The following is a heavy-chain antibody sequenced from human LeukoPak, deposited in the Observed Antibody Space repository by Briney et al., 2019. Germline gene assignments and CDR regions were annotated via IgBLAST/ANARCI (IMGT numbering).Heavy chain of an antibody. CDR2: INPSGGST. D-gene: IGHD2-15*01. V-gene: IGHV1-46*01. Sequence: ASVKVSCKASGYTFTSYYMHWVRQAPGQGLEWMGIINPSGGSTSYAQKFQGRVTMTRDMSTSTVYMELSSLRSEDTAVYYCARGRVVAATHDAFDIWGQGTMVTVSS. CDR1: GYTFTSYY. CDR3: ARGRVVAATHDAFDI. J-gene: IGHJ3*02.